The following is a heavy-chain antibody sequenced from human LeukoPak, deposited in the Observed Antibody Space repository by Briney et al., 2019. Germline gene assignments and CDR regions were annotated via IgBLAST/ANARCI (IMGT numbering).Heavy chain of an antibody. D-gene: IGHD5-12*01. V-gene: IGHV3-33*01. CDR1: GFTFSSYG. CDR2: IWYDGSNK. Sequence: GGSLRLSCAASGFTFSSYGMHWVRQAPGKGLEWVAVIWYDGSNKYYADSVKGRFTTSRDNSKNTLYLQMNSLRAEDTAVYYCARDHSGYDFGYWGQGTLVTVSS. J-gene: IGHJ4*02. CDR3: ARDHSGYDFGY.